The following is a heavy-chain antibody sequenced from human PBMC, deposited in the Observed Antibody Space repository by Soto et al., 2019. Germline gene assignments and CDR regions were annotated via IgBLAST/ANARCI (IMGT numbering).Heavy chain of an antibody. CDR1: GVPFNDAG. V-gene: IGHV3-15*07. CDR3: TTDSRTTLPEIRFDY. D-gene: IGHD1-26*01. J-gene: IGHJ4*01. CDR2: VKSKADGGSG. Sequence: AGGSLRLCYAAAGVPFNDAGINWVRQVTGKGLEWVGRVKSKADGGSGDYAAPVKGRFVVSRDDSKDIVYLQMNSLKIEDTGVYYCTTDSRTTLPEIRFDYWGHGTQVTVSS.